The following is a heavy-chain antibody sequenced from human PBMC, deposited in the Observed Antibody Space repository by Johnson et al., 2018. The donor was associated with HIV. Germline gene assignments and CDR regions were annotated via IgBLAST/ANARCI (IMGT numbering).Heavy chain of an antibody. CDR1: GFTFSSYA. J-gene: IGHJ3*01. V-gene: IGHV3-13*01. CDR3: AREDTPFGSPHEGDPFDV. CDR2: IGTLSDT. Sequence: VQLVESGGGVVQPGRYLRLSCAASGFTFSSYAMHWVRQAPGKGLEWVSAIGTLSDTFYPDSVKGRFTVSRENAKNSFYLQMNSLRAEDTAVYFCAREDTPFGSPHEGDPFDVWGQGTMVTVSS. D-gene: IGHD3-16*01.